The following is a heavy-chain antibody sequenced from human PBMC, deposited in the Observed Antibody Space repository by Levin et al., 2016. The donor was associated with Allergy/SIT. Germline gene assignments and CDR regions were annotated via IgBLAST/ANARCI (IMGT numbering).Heavy chain of an antibody. CDR2: IDRSGSI. Sequence: SETLSLTCAVSGGPFSGFSWNWIRQSPRKGLEWIGEIDRSGSINYNPSLKSRVSISVDASKMQFFLTLYSVTDTDAATYFCARGLRRRSGLAAVLGPTALGFWGQGTLVTVSS. J-gene: IGHJ4*02. CDR1: GGPFSGFS. V-gene: IGHV4-34*01. D-gene: IGHD6-13*01. CDR3: ARGLRRRSGLAAVLGPTALGF.